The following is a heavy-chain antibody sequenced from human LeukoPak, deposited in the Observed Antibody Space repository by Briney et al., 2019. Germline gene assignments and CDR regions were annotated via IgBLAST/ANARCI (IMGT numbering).Heavy chain of an antibody. CDR1: GFSFTSYA. CDR2: ISGSGRST. D-gene: IGHD1-1*01. V-gene: IGHV3-23*01. CDR3: AKAGARGNVNWFDS. J-gene: IGHJ5*01. Sequence: GGSLRLSCAASGFSFTSYAMNWVRQAPGKGLEWVSAISGSGRSTYSADSVRGRFTTSRDNSKNILYLQMNNLRGEDTAVYYCAKAGARGNVNWFDSWGQGTLVTVSP.